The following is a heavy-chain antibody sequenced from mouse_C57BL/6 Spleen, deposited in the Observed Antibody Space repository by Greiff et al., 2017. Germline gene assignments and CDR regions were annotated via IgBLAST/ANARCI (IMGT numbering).Heavy chain of an antibody. V-gene: IGHV1-18*01. CDR3: ARWAYCYSYYFDY. Sequence: VQLQQSGPELVKPGASVKIPCKASGYTFTDYNMDWVKQSHGKSLEWIGDINPNNGGTIYNQKFKGKATLTVDKSASTAYMELRSLTSEDTAVYYCARWAYCYSYYFDYGGQGTTRTVSA. CDR1: GYTFTDYN. J-gene: IGHJ2*01. D-gene: IGHD2-12*01. CDR2: INPNNGGT.